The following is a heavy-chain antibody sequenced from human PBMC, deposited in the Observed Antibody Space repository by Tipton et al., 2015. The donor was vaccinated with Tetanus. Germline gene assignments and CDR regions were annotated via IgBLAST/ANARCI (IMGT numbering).Heavy chain of an antibody. J-gene: IGHJ4*02. CDR1: GFIFSSYG. D-gene: IGHD2-15*01. V-gene: IGHV3-33*01. Sequence: SLRFSCAASGFIFSSYGIHWVRQAPGKGLEWVAVSWYDGTDKYYADSVKGRFTISRDNSKNTLYLQMNSPRAEDTAVYYCAREADCSGGSCFSGDFDNWGQGTQVTVSS. CDR2: SWYDGTDK. CDR3: AREADCSGGSCFSGDFDN.